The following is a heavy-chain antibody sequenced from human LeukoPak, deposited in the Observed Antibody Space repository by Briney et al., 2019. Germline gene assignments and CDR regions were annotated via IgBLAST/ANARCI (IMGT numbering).Heavy chain of an antibody. Sequence: PSETLSLTCAVYGGSFSGYYWSWIRQPPGKGLEWIGEIDHSGSTNYNPSLKSRVTISVDTSKNQFSLKLSSVTAADTAVYYCARRVYYGSGFNYWGQGTLVTVSS. V-gene: IGHV4-34*01. CDR2: IDHSGST. CDR1: GGSFSGYY. CDR3: ARRVYYGSGFNY. J-gene: IGHJ4*02. D-gene: IGHD3-10*01.